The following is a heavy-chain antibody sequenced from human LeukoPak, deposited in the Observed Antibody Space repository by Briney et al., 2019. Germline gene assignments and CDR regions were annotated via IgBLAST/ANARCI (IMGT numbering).Heavy chain of an antibody. Sequence: PGGSLRLSCVASGFTFDDYAMTWVRQPPGKGLEWVSTVNWNGGSTSYADSVKGRFTISRDNAKNSLYLQMSSLRADDTAFYYCARGGTVTTFDYWGQGTLVTVSS. CDR1: GFTFDDYA. CDR2: VNWNGGST. V-gene: IGHV3-20*04. D-gene: IGHD4-11*01. J-gene: IGHJ4*02. CDR3: ARGGTVTTFDY.